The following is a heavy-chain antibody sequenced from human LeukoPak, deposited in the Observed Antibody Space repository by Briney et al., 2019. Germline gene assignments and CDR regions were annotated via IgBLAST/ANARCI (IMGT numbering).Heavy chain of an antibody. J-gene: IGHJ4*02. CDR1: GGSISSGGYY. CDR3: ARGGDIVVVPAALEFDY. D-gene: IGHD2-2*01. V-gene: IGHV4-30-2*01. Sequence: SETLSLTCTVSGGSISSGGYYWSWIRQPPGKGLEWIGYIYHSGSTYYNPSLKSRVTISVDRSKNQFSLKLSSVTAADTAVYYCARGGDIVVVPAALEFDYWGQGTLVTVSS. CDR2: IYHSGST.